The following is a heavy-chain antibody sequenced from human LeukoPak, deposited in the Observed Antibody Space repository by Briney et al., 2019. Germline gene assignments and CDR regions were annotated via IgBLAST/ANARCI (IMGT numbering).Heavy chain of an antibody. CDR2: IYYSGST. Sequence: NTSETLSLTCTVSGGSVSSGSYYWSWIRQPPGKGLEWIGYIYYSGSTNYNPSLKSRVTISVDTSKNQFSLKLSSVTAADTAVYYCARESYYYDSSGYYVIDYWGQGTLVTVSS. V-gene: IGHV4-61*01. CDR3: ARESYYYDSSGYYVIDY. CDR1: GGSVSSGSYY. D-gene: IGHD3-22*01. J-gene: IGHJ4*02.